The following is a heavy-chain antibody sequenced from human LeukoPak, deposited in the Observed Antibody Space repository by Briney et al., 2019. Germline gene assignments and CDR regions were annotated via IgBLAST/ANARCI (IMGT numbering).Heavy chain of an antibody. CDR2: TYYRSKLYN. Sequence: SQTLSLTCDISGDSVSSNSAAWNWIRQSPSRGLEWLGRTYYRSKLYNDYAISVKSRMTINADTSKNQFSLQLNSVVPEDTAVYYCAKGRWALFDCWGQGTLVIVSS. J-gene: IGHJ4*02. V-gene: IGHV6-1*01. CDR3: AKGRWALFDC. CDR1: GDSVSSNSAA. D-gene: IGHD3-10*01.